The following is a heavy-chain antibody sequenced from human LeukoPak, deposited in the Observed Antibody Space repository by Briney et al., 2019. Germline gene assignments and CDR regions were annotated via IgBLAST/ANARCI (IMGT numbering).Heavy chain of an antibody. CDR2: IYSAGST. CDR3: ARDFQGLSY. J-gene: IGHJ4*02. CDR1: GFTVSSNS. D-gene: IGHD6-25*01. Sequence: GGSLRLSCTVSGFTVSSNSMSWVRQAPGKGLEWVSFIYSAGSTHYSDSVKGRFTISRDNGKNTVFLQMNSLRVDDTAVYYCARDFQGLSYWGQGALVTVSS. V-gene: IGHV3-53*01.